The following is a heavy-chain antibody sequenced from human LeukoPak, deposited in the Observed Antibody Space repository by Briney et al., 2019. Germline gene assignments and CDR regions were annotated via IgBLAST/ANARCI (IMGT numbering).Heavy chain of an antibody. CDR3: ARVWNNSGWYVDWFDP. CDR2: IYYSGST. V-gene: IGHV4-59*01. D-gene: IGHD6-19*01. Sequence: PSETLSLTCTVSGGSISSYYWSWIRQPPGKGLEWIGYIYYSGSTNYNPSLKSRVTISVDTSKNQFSLKLSSVTAADTAVYYCARVWNNSGWYVDWFDPWGQGTLVTVSS. J-gene: IGHJ5*02. CDR1: GGSISSYY.